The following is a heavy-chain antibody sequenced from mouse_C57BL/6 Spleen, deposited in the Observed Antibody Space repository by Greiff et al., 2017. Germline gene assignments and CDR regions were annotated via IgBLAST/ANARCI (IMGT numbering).Heavy chain of an antibody. Sequence: EVQLVESGGGLVKPGGSLKLSCAASGFTFSSYTMSWVRQTPEKRLEWVATISGGGGNTYYPDSVKGRFTISRDNAKNTLYLQMSSLRSEDTALYYCARHDGYPAWFAYWGQGTLVTVSA. CDR2: ISGGGGNT. CDR1: GFTFSSYT. J-gene: IGHJ3*01. CDR3: ARHDGYPAWFAY. V-gene: IGHV5-9*01. D-gene: IGHD2-3*01.